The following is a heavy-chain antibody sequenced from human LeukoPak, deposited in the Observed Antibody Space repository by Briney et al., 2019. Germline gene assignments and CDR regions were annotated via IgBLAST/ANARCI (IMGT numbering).Heavy chain of an antibody. V-gene: IGHV3-11*05. CDR1: GFTFSDYY. CDR3: ARDLYDNNRVQDY. CDR2: ISTSSTNT. J-gene: IGHJ4*02. D-gene: IGHD1-14*01. Sequence: GGSLRLSCAASGFTFSDYYMTWIRQAPGKWLEWTSDISTSSTNTKYADSVKGRFTISRDNAKNSLYLQMNSLRAEDTAVYYCARDLYDNNRVQDYWGQGTLVTVSS.